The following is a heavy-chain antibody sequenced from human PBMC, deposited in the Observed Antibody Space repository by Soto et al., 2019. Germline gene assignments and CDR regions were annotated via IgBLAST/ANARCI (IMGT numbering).Heavy chain of an antibody. CDR2: INPNSGGT. D-gene: IGHD1-26*01. Sequence: SVKVSCKASGYTFTGYYMHWVRQAPGQGLEWMGWINPNSGGTNYAQKFQGRVTMTRNTSISTAYMELSSLRSEDTAVYYCARGDGFRVGATQHFDYWGQGTLVTVS. J-gene: IGHJ4*02. CDR1: GYTFTGYY. CDR3: ARGDGFRVGATQHFDY. V-gene: IGHV1-2*02.